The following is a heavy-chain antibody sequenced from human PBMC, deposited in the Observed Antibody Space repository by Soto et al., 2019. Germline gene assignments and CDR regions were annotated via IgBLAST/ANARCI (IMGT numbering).Heavy chain of an antibody. J-gene: IGHJ4*02. Sequence: SETLSLTCTVSGGSISSGDYYWSWIRQPPGKGLEWIGYIYYSGSTYYNPSLKGRVTISVDTSKNQFSLKLSSVTAADTAVYYCARDVHYYDSSGYYYFDYWGQGTLVTVSS. CDR2: IYYSGST. CDR3: ARDVHYYDSSGYYYFDY. V-gene: IGHV4-30-4*01. CDR1: GGSISSGDYY. D-gene: IGHD3-22*01.